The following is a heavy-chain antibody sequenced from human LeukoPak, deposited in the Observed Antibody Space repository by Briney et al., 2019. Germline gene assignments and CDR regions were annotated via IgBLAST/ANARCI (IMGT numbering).Heavy chain of an antibody. J-gene: IGHJ4*02. CDR2: ISSNGGST. Sequence: GGSLRLSCAASGFTFSSYAMHWVRQAPGKGLEYVSAISSNGGSTYYANSVKGRFTISRDNSKNTLYLQMNSLRAEDTAVYYCATVYGSGTQLPSYWGQGTLVTVSS. V-gene: IGHV3-64*01. D-gene: IGHD3-10*01. CDR3: ATVYGSGTQLPSY. CDR1: GFTFSSYA.